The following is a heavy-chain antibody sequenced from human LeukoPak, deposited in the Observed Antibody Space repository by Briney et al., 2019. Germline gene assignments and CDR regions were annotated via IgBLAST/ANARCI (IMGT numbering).Heavy chain of an antibody. CDR1: GFTLSSYS. V-gene: IGHV3-21*01. Sequence: PGGSLRLSCAASGFTLSSYSMHWVRQAPGKGLEWVSSISTSSSYIYYADSVKGRFTISRDNAKNSLFLQMNSLRAEDTAVYYCARAHGAGGLGYQYMDVWGKGTTVTISS. CDR3: ARAHGAGGLGYQYMDV. J-gene: IGHJ6*03. D-gene: IGHD2-2*01. CDR2: ISTSSSYI.